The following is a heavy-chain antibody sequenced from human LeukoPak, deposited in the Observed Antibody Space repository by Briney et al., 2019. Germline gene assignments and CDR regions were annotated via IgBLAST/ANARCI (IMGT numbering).Heavy chain of an antibody. CDR2: INHSGST. Sequence: SETLSLTCAVYGGSFSGYYWSWIRQPPGKGLEWIGEINHSGSTNYNPSLKSRVTISVDTSKNQFSLKLSSVTAADTAVYYCARGRRIAARYSDYWGQGTLVTVSS. CDR1: GGSFSGYY. CDR3: ARGRRIAARYSDY. D-gene: IGHD6-6*01. J-gene: IGHJ4*02. V-gene: IGHV4-34*01.